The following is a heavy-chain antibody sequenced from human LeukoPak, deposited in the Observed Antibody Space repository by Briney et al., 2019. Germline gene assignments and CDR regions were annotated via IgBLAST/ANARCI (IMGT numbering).Heavy chain of an antibody. Sequence: PGGSLRLSCAASGFTFSDYYMSWIRQAPGKGLEWVSYISSSGSTIYYADSVKGRFTISRDNAKNSLYLQMNSLRAEDTAVYYCAKEESTSSGSLDYWGQGTLVTVSS. V-gene: IGHV3-11*01. CDR2: ISSSGSTI. CDR3: AKEESTSSGSLDY. CDR1: GFTFSDYY. J-gene: IGHJ4*02. D-gene: IGHD6-19*01.